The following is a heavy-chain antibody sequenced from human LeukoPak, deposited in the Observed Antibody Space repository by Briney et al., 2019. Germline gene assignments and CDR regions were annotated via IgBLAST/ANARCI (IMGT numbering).Heavy chain of an antibody. CDR2: IKQDGSEK. CDR1: GFTFSSYW. CDR3: ARHLYYDFWSGYVGPLDY. Sequence: GGSLRLSCAASGFTFSSYWMSWVRQAPGKGLEWVANIKQDGSEKYYVDSVKGRFTISRDNAKNSLYLQMNSLKAEDTAVDYCARHLYYDFWSGYVGPLDYWGQGTLVTVSS. J-gene: IGHJ4*02. V-gene: IGHV3-7*01. D-gene: IGHD3-3*01.